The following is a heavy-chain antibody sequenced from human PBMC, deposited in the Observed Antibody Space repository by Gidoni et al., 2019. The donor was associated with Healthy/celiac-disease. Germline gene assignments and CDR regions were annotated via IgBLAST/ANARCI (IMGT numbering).Heavy chain of an antibody. D-gene: IGHD2-15*01. Sequence: EVQLVQSGAEVKKPGESLKISCKGSGYIFTSYWIGWVRQMPGKGLEWLGIIYTGESDTRYIPSFQGQVTISANKTISTAYLQWSSLKASDTAMYYCASGVRDLVVAASWYFDLWGRGTLVTVSS. J-gene: IGHJ2*01. CDR3: ASGVRDLVVAASWYFDL. V-gene: IGHV5-51*01. CDR2: IYTGESDT. CDR1: GYIFTSYW.